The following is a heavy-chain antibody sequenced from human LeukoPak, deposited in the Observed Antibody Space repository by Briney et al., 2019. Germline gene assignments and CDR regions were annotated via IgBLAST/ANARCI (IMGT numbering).Heavy chain of an antibody. CDR3: ARGLEQQPYYFDY. D-gene: IGHD6-13*01. J-gene: IGHJ4*02. CDR2: INHSGST. CDR1: GGSFSGYY. Sequence: SSETLSLTCAVYGGSFSGYYWSWIRQPPGKGLEWIGEINHSGSTNYNPSLKSRVTISVDTSKNQFSLKLSSVTAADTAVYYCARGLEQQPYYFDYWGQGTLVTVSS. V-gene: IGHV4-34*01.